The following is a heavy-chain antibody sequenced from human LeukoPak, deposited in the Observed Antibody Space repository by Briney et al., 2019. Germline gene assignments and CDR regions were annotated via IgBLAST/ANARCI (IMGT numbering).Heavy chain of an antibody. J-gene: IGHJ4*02. D-gene: IGHD1-26*01. Sequence: PGRSLRLSCTASGFTFGDYTITWIRQAPGKGLEWVGFTRKKADGGTPEYAASVKGRFIISRDDSKSIAYLQMNSLKTDDTAVYYCTKDPPTRYWGQGTLVSVSS. CDR1: GFTFGDYT. CDR3: TKDPPTRY. CDR2: TRKKADGGTP. V-gene: IGHV3-49*03.